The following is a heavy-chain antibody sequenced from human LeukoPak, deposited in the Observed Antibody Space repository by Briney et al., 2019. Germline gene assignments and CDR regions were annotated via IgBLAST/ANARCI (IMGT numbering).Heavy chain of an antibody. CDR2: ISRTGGDT. Sequence: GGSLRLSCGASGFTFSSSAMCWVRQAPGKGLEWVSGISRTGGDTYYADSVKGRFTISRDTSKNTLFLQMNSLRAEDTAVYYCAKEVRPSDYWGQGTLVTVSS. V-gene: IGHV3-23*01. CDR1: GFTFSSSA. J-gene: IGHJ4*02. D-gene: IGHD6-6*01. CDR3: AKEVRPSDY.